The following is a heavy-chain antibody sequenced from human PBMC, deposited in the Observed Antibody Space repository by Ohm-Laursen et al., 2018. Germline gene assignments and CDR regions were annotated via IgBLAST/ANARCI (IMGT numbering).Heavy chain of an antibody. CDR1: GYTFTGSY. J-gene: IGHJ3*02. CDR2: IYPNSGAT. CDR3: ARDGASGGAFDI. D-gene: IGHD3-16*01. Sequence: VASVKVSCKASGYTFTGSYIHWVRQAPGQGLEWMGWIYPNSGATNDAQRFQGRVTMTRDTSINTAYMELSSLRSDDTALYYCARDGASGGAFDIWGQGTMVTVSS. V-gene: IGHV1-2*02.